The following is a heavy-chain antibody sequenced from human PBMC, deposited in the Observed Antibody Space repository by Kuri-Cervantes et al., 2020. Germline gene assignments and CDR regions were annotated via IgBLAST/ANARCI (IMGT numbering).Heavy chain of an antibody. CDR1: GFTFGSYS. D-gene: IGHD3-22*01. CDR3: ASETLYYYDSSGYHN. Sequence: ETLSLTCAASGFTFGSYSMNWVRQAPGKGLEWVSYISSSSSTIYYADSVKGRFTISRDNAKNSLYLQMNSLRGEDTAVYYCASETLYYYDSSGYHNWGQGTLVTVSS. J-gene: IGHJ4*02. V-gene: IGHV3-48*01. CDR2: ISSSSSTI.